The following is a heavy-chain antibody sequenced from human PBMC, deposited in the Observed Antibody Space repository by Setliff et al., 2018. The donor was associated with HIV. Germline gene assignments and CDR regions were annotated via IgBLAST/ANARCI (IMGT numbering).Heavy chain of an antibody. Sequence: GGSLRLSCVASGFIFRTYGMHWVRQAPGKGLEWVAVIWYDGSAEYYADSVKGRFTISRDNSKNTLYLQMNSLRAEDTAVYYCARVQGGDYDSSGLGYWGQGTLVTVSS. V-gene: IGHV3-33*01. D-gene: IGHD3-22*01. CDR1: GFIFRTYG. CDR3: ARVQGGDYDSSGLGY. CDR2: IWYDGSAE. J-gene: IGHJ4*02.